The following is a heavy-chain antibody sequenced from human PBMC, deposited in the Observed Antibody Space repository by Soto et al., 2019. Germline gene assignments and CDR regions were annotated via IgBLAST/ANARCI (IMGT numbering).Heavy chain of an antibody. CDR1: DYTFTSYG. CDR2: ISTYNGNT. Sequence: EALMKVSCKPSDYTFTSYGISWVRQAPGQGLEWMGWISTYNGNTNYAQKLQGRVTMTTDTSTSTAYMDLRSLRSDDTAVYYCSRLHLYCSGGNCYSRATGNWGQGTLVTVSS. J-gene: IGHJ4*02. V-gene: IGHV1-18*01. CDR3: SRLHLYCSGGNCYSRATGN. D-gene: IGHD2-15*01.